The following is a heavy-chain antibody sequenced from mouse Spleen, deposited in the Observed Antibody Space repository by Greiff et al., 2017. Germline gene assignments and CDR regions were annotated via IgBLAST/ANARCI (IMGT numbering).Heavy chain of an antibody. D-gene: IGHD2-14*01. CDR1: GYTFTDYN. CDR2: INPNNGGT. V-gene: IGHV1-18*01. J-gene: IGHJ4*01. CDR3: ARRNYRYGGYAMDY. Sequence: VQLQQSGPELVKPGASVKIPCKASGYTFTDYNMDWVKQSHGKSLEWIGDINPNNGGTIYNQKFKGKATLTVDKSSSTAYMELRSLTSEDTAVYYCARRNYRYGGYAMDYWGQGTSVTVSS.